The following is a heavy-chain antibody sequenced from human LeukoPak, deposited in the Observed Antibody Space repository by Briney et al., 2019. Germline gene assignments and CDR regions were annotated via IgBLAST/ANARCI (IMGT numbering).Heavy chain of an antibody. Sequence: SETLSLTCAVYGGSFSGYYWSWIRQPPGKGLEWIGEINHSGSTNYNLSLKSRVTISVDTSKNQFSLKLSSVTAADTAVYYCARGSRRKGRAPNWFDPWGQGTLVTVSS. V-gene: IGHV4-34*01. CDR2: INHSGST. CDR3: ARGSRRKGRAPNWFDP. D-gene: IGHD1-14*01. CDR1: GGSFSGYY. J-gene: IGHJ5*02.